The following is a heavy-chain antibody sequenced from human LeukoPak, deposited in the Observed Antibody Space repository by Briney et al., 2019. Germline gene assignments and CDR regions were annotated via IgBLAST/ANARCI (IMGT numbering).Heavy chain of an antibody. D-gene: IGHD2-2*01. J-gene: IGHJ3*02. CDR2: IIPIFGTA. Sequence: ASVKVSCKASGYTFTSYGISWVRQAPGQGLEWMGGIIPIFGTANYAQKFQGRVTITTDESTSTAYMELSSLRSEDTAVYYCARYGGVVVVPAARFAFDIWGQGTMVTVSS. CDR1: GYTFTSYG. V-gene: IGHV1-69*05. CDR3: ARYGGVVVVPAARFAFDI.